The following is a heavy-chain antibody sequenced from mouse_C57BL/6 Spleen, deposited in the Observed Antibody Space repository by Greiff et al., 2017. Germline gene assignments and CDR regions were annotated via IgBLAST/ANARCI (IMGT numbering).Heavy chain of an antibody. CDR3: AICPLYDSDRRYAMDY. CDR1: GFNIKDYY. Sequence: VQLKESGAELVKPGASVKLSCTASGFNIKDYYMHWVKQRTEQGLEWIGRIDPEDGETKYAPKFQGKATITADTSSNTAYLPLSSLTSEDTAVYYCAICPLYDSDRRYAMDYWGQGTSVTVSS. V-gene: IGHV14-2*01. D-gene: IGHD2-4*01. CDR2: IDPEDGET. J-gene: IGHJ4*01.